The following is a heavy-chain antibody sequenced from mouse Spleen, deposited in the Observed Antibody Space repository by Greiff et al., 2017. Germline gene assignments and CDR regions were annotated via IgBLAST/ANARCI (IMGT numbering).Heavy chain of an antibody. CDR3: ARGDYYDGSYFFAY. D-gene: IGHD1-1*01. Sequence: VQLQQPGAELVKPGASVKLSCKASGYTFTSYWMHWVKQRPGQGLEWIGMIHPNSGSTNYNEKFKSKATLTVGKSSSTAYMQLSSLTSEDSAVYYCARGDYYDGSYFFAYWGQGTLVTVSA. CDR1: GYTFTSYW. V-gene: IGHV1-64*01. CDR2: IHPNSGST. J-gene: IGHJ3*01.